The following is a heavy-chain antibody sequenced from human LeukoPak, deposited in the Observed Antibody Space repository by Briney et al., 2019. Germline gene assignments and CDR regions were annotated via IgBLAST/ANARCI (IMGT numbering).Heavy chain of an antibody. CDR3: ARGVSTAGV. CDR2: ISYSGTT. D-gene: IGHD2-8*01. Sequence: SETLSLTCTLSGDSVSTYSCSWIRQPPGKGLEWIGYISYSGTTIYNPSLKSRVTISVDTSKNQFSLRLSSVTAADTAVYYCARGVSTAGVWGQGTLVTASS. V-gene: IGHV4-59*02. CDR1: GDSVSTYS. J-gene: IGHJ4*02.